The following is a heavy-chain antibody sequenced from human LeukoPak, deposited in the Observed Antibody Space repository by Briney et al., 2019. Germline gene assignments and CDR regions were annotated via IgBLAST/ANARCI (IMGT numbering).Heavy chain of an antibody. Sequence: QSGGSLRLSCTASGFTFSDYTMNWVRQAPGKGLAWVSSISSTSSTIYYAGSVKGRFTISRDNARNSLYLQMHSLRDEDTAVYYCARAVAADFWGQGTLVTVSS. V-gene: IGHV3-48*02. CDR1: GFTFSDYT. J-gene: IGHJ4*02. D-gene: IGHD6-19*01. CDR2: ISSTSSTI. CDR3: ARAVAADF.